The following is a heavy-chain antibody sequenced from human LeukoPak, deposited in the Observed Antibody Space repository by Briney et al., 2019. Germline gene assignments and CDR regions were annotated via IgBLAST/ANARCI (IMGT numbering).Heavy chain of an antibody. CDR2: ISYDGSNK. D-gene: IGHD6-6*01. V-gene: IGHV3-30-3*01. CDR3: ARDPQARYSSSFDY. CDR1: GFTFSSYA. J-gene: IGHJ4*02. Sequence: GGSLRLSCAASGFTFSSYAMHWVRQAPGKGLEWVAVISYDGSNKYYADSVKGRFTISRDNSKNTLYLQMNSLRAEDTAVYYCARDPQARYSSSFDYWGQRTLVTVSS.